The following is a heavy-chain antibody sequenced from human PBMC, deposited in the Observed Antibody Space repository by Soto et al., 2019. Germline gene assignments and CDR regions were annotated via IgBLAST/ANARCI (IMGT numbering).Heavy chain of an antibody. CDR1: GFSLNNYW. CDR2: IYRDGTT. J-gene: IGHJ4*02. CDR3: MRGNTGYGNFDY. V-gene: IGHV3-74*01. D-gene: IGHD5-18*01. Sequence: GSLGLACAVSGFSLNNYWMHWVRQRPGKGLVWVARIYRDGTTSYADSVKGRFTISRDNAKNKVSLQMNSLKDEDTAVYYCMRGNTGYGNFDYWGQGTLVTVYS.